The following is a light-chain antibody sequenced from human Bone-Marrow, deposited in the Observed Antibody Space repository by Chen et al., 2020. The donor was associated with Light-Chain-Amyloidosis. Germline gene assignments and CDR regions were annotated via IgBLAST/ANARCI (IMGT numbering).Light chain of an antibody. J-gene: IGLJ3*02. CDR2: DDS. V-gene: IGLV3-21*02. CDR3: QVWDRSSDRPV. CDR1: NIGSTS. Sequence: SYVLTQPSSGSVAPGQTATIACGGNNIGSTSVHWYQQTPGPAPLLVVYDDSVRASGIPERLSGSNSGNTATLTISRVEAVDEADYYCQVWDRSSDRPVFGGGTKLTVL.